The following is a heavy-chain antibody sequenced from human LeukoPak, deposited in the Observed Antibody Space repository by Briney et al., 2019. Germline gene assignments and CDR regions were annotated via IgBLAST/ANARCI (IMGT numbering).Heavy chain of an antibody. CDR3: ASGYSGYEDYYGMDV. D-gene: IGHD5-12*01. J-gene: IGHJ6*02. Sequence: ASVKVSCKASGYTFTSYDINWVRQATGQGLEWMGWMNPNSGNTGYAQKFQGRVTMTRNTSISTAYMELSSLRSEDTAVYYCASGYSGYEDYYGMDVWGHGTTVTVSS. V-gene: IGHV1-8*01. CDR1: GYTFTSYD. CDR2: MNPNSGNT.